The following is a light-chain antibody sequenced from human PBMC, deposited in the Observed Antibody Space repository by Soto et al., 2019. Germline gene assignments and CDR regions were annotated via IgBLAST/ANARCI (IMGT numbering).Light chain of an antibody. J-gene: IGKJ3*01. CDR1: QSVNNNY. CDR3: QQYGSSCT. Sequence: EIVLTQSPGTLSLSPGERATLSCRASQSVNNNYLAWYPQKPGQPPRLPIYGASSRAIGIPDRFSGGGSGTAFTLSTSRLEPEDFAVYYCQQYGSSCTFAPGTKVDIK. CDR2: GAS. V-gene: IGKV3-20*01.